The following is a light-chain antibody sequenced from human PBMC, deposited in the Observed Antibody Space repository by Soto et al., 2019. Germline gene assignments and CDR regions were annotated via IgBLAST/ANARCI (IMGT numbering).Light chain of an antibody. CDR1: QSISSY. CDR2: DAS. Sequence: DIQMTQSPSSLSASVGDRVTITCRASQSISSYLNWYQQKPGKAPKLLIYDASSLQSGVPSRFSGSGSGTDFALTISSLQTEDFATYYCQQCYSTPLTFGGGTKVEIK. V-gene: IGKV1-39*01. J-gene: IGKJ4*01. CDR3: QQCYSTPLT.